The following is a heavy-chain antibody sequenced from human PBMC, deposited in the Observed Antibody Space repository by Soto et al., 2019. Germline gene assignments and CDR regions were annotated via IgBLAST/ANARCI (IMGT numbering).Heavy chain of an antibody. CDR2: ISSSSSYI. V-gene: IGHV3-21*01. CDR3: ARDMAMIVVVSGFYYYYYGMDV. Sequence: PGGSLRLSXAASGFTFSSYSMNWVRQAPGKGLEWVSSISSSSSYIYYADSVKGRFTISRDNAKNSLYLQMNSLRAEDTAVYYCARDMAMIVVVSGFYYYYYGMDVWGQGTTVTVSS. D-gene: IGHD3-22*01. CDR1: GFTFSSYS. J-gene: IGHJ6*02.